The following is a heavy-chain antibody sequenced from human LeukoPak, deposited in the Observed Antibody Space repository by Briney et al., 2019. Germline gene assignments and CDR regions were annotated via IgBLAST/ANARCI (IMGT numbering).Heavy chain of an antibody. J-gene: IGHJ5*02. CDR3: ARTVIRGGQRNWFDP. D-gene: IGHD3-10*01. CDR2: ISSSSSYI. V-gene: IGHV3-21*01. CDR1: GFTFSSYS. Sequence: GGSLRLSCAASGFTFSSYSMNWVRQAPGKGLEWVSSISSSSSYIYYADSVKGRFTISRDNAKNSLYLQMNSLRAEDTAVYYCARTVIRGGQRNWFDPWGQGTLVTVSS.